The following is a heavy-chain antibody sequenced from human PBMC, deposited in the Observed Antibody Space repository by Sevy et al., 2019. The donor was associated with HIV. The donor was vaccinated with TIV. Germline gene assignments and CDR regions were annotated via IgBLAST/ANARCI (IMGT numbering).Heavy chain of an antibody. Sequence: ASVKVSCKASGGTFSSYAISWVRQAPGQGLEWMGGIIPIFGTANYAQKFQGRVTITADESTSTAYMELSSLGSEDTAVYYCARGVGAPLYYFDYWGQGTLVTVSS. CDR3: ARGVGAPLYYFDY. CDR2: IIPIFGTA. CDR1: GGTFSSYA. V-gene: IGHV1-69*13. D-gene: IGHD3-16*01. J-gene: IGHJ4*02.